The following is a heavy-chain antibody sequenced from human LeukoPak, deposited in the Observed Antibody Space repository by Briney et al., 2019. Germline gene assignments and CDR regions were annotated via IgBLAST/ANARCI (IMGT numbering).Heavy chain of an antibody. J-gene: IGHJ4*02. CDR3: ARALAQGGSFDLYYFDS. D-gene: IGHD3-9*01. CDR1: GYTFTSYD. Sequence: ASVKVSCKASGYTFTSYDINWVRQATGQGLEWMGWMNPIRATTEDAQKFQGRVTMTWNTSISTAYMELSSLRSEDTAVYYCARALAQGGSFDLYYFDSWGQGSLVTVSS. CDR2: MNPIRATT. V-gene: IGHV1-8*01.